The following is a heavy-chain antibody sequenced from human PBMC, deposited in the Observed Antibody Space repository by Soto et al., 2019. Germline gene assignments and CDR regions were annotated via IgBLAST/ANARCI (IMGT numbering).Heavy chain of an antibody. Sequence: LRLSCAASGFTFSSYAMSWVRQAPGKGLEWVSAISGSGGSTYYADPVKGRFTISRDNSKNTVYLQMNSLRAEDTAVYYCAKDYSTVTTDPLSVVLFDYWGQGALVTVSS. CDR3: AKDYSTVTTDPLSVVLFDY. CDR2: ISGSGGST. CDR1: GFTFSSYA. J-gene: IGHJ4*02. V-gene: IGHV3-23*01. D-gene: IGHD4-17*01.